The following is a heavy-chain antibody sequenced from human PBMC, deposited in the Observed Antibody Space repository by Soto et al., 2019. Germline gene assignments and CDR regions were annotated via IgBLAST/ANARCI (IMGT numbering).Heavy chain of an antibody. D-gene: IGHD2-15*01. Sequence: EVQLVESGGGLVQPGGSLRLSCAASGFSVSSKYMSWVRQAPDKGLEWVSVLYTGGTIFYTDSVRGRFTISRNSSNNTLYLQMNSLRAEDTAVYYCARGCGGGSCYSDWDYWGQETLVTVST. CDR1: GFSVSSKY. V-gene: IGHV3-53*01. CDR2: LYTGGTI. CDR3: ARGCGGGSCYSDWDY. J-gene: IGHJ4*02.